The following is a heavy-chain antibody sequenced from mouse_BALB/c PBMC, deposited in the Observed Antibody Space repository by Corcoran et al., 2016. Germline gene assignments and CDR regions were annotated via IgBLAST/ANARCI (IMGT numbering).Heavy chain of an antibody. D-gene: IGHD1-1*01. J-gene: IGHJ4*01. CDR2: INTHSGVP. V-gene: IGHV9-4*02. CDR3: AINFFGYYGSSYAMDY. CDR1: GYTFTTAG. Sequence: QIQLVQSGPELKKPGETVRISCKASGYTFTTAGMQWVQKMPGKGLKWIGWINTHSGVPKYAEDFKGRFAFSLETSASTAYLQISNLKNEDTATYFCAINFFGYYGSSYAMDYWGQGTSVTVSS.